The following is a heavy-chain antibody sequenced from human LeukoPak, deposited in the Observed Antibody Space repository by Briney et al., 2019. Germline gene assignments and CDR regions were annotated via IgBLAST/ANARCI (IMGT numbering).Heavy chain of an antibody. CDR1: GYSFTSYW. D-gene: IGHD2-2*01. V-gene: IGHV5-51*01. J-gene: IGHJ6*02. Sequence: GESLKISCKGSGYSFTSYWIGWVRQMPGKGLEWMGIIYPGDSDTRYSPSFQGQVTISADKTISTAYLQWSSLKASDTAMYYCARRGYCSSTSCSPGGYYYYGMDVWGQGTTVTVPS. CDR2: IYPGDSDT. CDR3: ARRGYCSSTSCSPGGYYYYGMDV.